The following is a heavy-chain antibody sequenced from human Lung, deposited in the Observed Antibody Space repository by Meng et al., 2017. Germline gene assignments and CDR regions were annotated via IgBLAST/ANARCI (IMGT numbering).Heavy chain of an antibody. CDR2: INPKSGDT. CDR1: EYNFPDYY. V-gene: IGHV1-2*06. Sequence: VLRVQPGVEWKRPGASVKVSCKPSEYNFPDYYIHWVRRAPGQGLEWMGRINPKSGDTHYAQKFQARVTMTGDTSISTAYMELSGLRSDDTAMYYCARDEDISAAGKLFGDYWGQGTLVTVSS. CDR3: ARDEDISAAGKLFGDY. J-gene: IGHJ4*02. D-gene: IGHD6-25*01.